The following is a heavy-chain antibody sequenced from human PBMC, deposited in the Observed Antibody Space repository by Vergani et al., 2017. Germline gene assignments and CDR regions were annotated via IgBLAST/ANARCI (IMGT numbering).Heavy chain of an antibody. J-gene: IGHJ4*02. CDR3: ATIGYRRWGYYFDY. CDR2: ICHTEDT. CDR1: GYSISSNNC. D-gene: IGHD2-2*02. Sequence: QVQLQESGPGVVKPSQTLSLTCAVSGYSISSNNCWTWVRQPPGKGLEWIGEICHTEDTKYSPPLKSRVTVSVDESRNLFSLRLNSVTAADTAVYYCATIGYRRWGYYFDYWGQGILVTVSS. V-gene: IGHV4-4*02.